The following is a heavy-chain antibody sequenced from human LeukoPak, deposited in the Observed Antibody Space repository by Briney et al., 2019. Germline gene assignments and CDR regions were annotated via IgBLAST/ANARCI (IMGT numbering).Heavy chain of an antibody. Sequence: GASVRVSCKASGYTFTSYDINWVRQAPGQGLEWMGWMNPNSGNTGYAQKFQGRVTMTRNTSISTAYMELSSLRSEDTAVYYCARARRIAAPKGYYYYYMDVWGKGPRSPSP. CDR2: MNPNSGNT. D-gene: IGHD6-6*01. CDR1: GYTFTSYD. J-gene: IGHJ6*03. V-gene: IGHV1-8*01. CDR3: ARARRIAAPKGYYYYYMDV.